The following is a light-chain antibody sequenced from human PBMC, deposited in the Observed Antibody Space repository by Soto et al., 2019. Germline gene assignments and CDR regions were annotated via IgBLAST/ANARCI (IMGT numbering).Light chain of an antibody. Sequence: IVFTQSPCTLSLSPGERATISCRASQSVTSNYLAWYQQKPGQAPRLLIYDASNRAAGIPARFSGSGSGTDFTLTISSLEPEDFAIYYCQQRQYWPPITFGQGTRLEIK. V-gene: IGKV3-11*01. CDR1: QSVTSNY. CDR2: DAS. CDR3: QQRQYWPPIT. J-gene: IGKJ5*01.